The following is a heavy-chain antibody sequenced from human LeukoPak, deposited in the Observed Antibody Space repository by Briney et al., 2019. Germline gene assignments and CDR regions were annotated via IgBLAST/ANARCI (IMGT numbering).Heavy chain of an antibody. CDR1: GFTFSNYA. D-gene: IGHD5-24*01. V-gene: IGHV3-21*01. CDR3: SRVDENGYNFA. Sequence: GKSLRLSCVASGFTFSNYAMHWVRQAPGKGLEWVSSISGGSSYIYYADSVKGRFTISRDNAKNSLFLQMNSLRAEDTAVYYCSRVDENGYNFAWGQGTLVTVSS. CDR2: ISGGSSYI. J-gene: IGHJ5*02.